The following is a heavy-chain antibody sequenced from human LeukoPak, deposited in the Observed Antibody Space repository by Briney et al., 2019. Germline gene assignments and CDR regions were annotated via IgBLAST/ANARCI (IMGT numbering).Heavy chain of an antibody. CDR3: ARVKDGYNYFDY. J-gene: IGHJ4*02. Sequence: SETLSLNCTVSGGSFTFNHWSWIRQPPGRELEWIGYIYYTGSTVYNPSPQSRLSMSIDTSKNQFSLKLSSVTAADTGVYYCARVKDGYNYFDYWGQGSLVTVSS. CDR2: IYYTGST. D-gene: IGHD5-24*01. V-gene: IGHV4-59*01. CDR1: GGSFTFNH.